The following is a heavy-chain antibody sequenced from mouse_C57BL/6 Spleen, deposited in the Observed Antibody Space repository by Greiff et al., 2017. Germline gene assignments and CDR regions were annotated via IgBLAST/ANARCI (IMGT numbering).Heavy chain of an antibody. CDR2: IDPEDGDA. V-gene: IGHV14-1*01. Sequence: EVQLKESGAELVRPGASVKLSCTASGFNIKDYYMHWVQQRPEQGLEWIGRIDPEDGDAEYAPLFPGKATMTADTSSNTAYLQLSSLTSEDTAVYYCTTSQFYYGSSYDWDLEVWGTGTTVTFSS. CDR1: GFNIKDYY. D-gene: IGHD1-1*01. J-gene: IGHJ1*03. CDR3: TTSQFYYGSSYDWDLEV.